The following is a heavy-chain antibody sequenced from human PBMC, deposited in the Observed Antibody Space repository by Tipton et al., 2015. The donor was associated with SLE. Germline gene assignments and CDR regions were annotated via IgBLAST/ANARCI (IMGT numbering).Heavy chain of an antibody. Sequence: TLSLTCTVSGYSISSGSYFWSWIRQPAGKGLEWIGRIYASGYTNYNPSLKSRVTMSVDTSKNQFSLKLSSVTAADTALYYCAGSPFYDFWRNSGGQGTLVSVSS. CDR3: AGSPFYDFWRNS. J-gene: IGHJ4*02. CDR2: IYASGYT. CDR1: GYSISSGSYF. V-gene: IGHV4-61*02. D-gene: IGHD3-3*01.